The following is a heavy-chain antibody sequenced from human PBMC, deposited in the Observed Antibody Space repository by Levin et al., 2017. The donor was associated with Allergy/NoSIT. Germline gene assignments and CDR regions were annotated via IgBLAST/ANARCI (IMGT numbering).Heavy chain of an antibody. CDR1: GFNFREYA. J-gene: IGHJ2*01. CDR2: ISWNSGTI. V-gene: IGHV3-9*01. CDR3: VKDACRSVFYYYFDL. D-gene: IGHD5/OR15-5a*01. Sequence: SLKISCTASGFNFREYAMHWVRQVPGKGLEWVSGISWNSGTIAYAESVRGRFTTSRDNGKRSLFLQMNSLGTDDSAFYYCVKDACRSVFYYYFDLWGRGSPVTVSS.